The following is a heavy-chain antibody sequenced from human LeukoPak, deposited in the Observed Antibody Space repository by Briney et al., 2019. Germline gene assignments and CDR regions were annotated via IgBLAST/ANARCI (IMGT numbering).Heavy chain of an antibody. Sequence: PSETLSLTYAVYGGPFSGYYWSWIRQPPGKGLEWIGEINHSGSTNYNPSLKSRVTISVDTSKNQFSLKLSSVTAADTAVYYCARVRGYCTNGVCSAWGQGTLVTVSS. D-gene: IGHD2-8*01. V-gene: IGHV4-34*01. CDR1: GGPFSGYY. J-gene: IGHJ5*02. CDR3: ARVRGYCTNGVCSA. CDR2: INHSGST.